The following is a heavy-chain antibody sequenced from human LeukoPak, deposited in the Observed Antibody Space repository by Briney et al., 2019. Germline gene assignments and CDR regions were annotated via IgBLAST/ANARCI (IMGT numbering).Heavy chain of an antibody. CDR1: GYTLTELS. Sequence: ASVTVSCKVSGYTLTELSMHWVRQAPGKGLEWMGGFDPEDGETIYAQKFQGRVTMTEDTSTDTAYMELSSLRSEDTAVYYCATAYYYGSSGYPRSYYGMDVWGQGTTVTVSS. CDR3: ATAYYYGSSGYPRSYYGMDV. CDR2: FDPEDGET. D-gene: IGHD3-22*01. V-gene: IGHV1-24*01. J-gene: IGHJ6*02.